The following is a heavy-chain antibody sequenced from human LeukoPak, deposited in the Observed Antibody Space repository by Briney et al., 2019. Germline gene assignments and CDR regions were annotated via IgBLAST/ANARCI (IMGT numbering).Heavy chain of an antibody. CDR3: ARGYGDYGGQDFDY. V-gene: IGHV3-7*04. Sequence: GGSLRLSCAASGFTFSSYWMSWVRQAPGKGLEWVANIKHDGSEKYYVESVKGRFTISRDNARNSLYVQMNSLRAEDTAIYYCARGYGDYGGQDFDYWGQGTLVTVSS. J-gene: IGHJ4*02. CDR1: GFTFSSYW. D-gene: IGHD4-17*01. CDR2: IKHDGSEK.